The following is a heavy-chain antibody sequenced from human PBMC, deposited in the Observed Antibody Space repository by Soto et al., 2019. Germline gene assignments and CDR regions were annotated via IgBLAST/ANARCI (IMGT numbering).Heavy chain of an antibody. Sequence: GGSLRLSCAASGFTFSSYWMSWVRQAPGKGLEWVANIKQDGSEKYYVDSVKGRFTISRDNAKNSLYLQMNSLRAEDTAVYYCARDHGDTPRTHAFDIWGQGTMVTVSS. CDR3: ARDHGDTPRTHAFDI. V-gene: IGHV3-7*01. CDR2: IKQDGSEK. D-gene: IGHD4-17*01. J-gene: IGHJ3*02. CDR1: GFTFSSYW.